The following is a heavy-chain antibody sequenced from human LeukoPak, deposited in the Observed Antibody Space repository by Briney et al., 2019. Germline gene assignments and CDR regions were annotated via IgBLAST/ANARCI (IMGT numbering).Heavy chain of an antibody. CDR3: ARQSGDQSSAWYFDA. CDR2: IHYSGKV. D-gene: IGHD6-19*01. V-gene: IGHV4-39*01. CDR1: GGSLRSSGHW. J-gene: IGHJ4*02. Sequence: TSETLSLTCTVSGGSLRSSGHWWVWIRQPPGKGLEWIGSIHYSGKVYYNPSLKSRVTTSVDTPTDQFSLRLSSATAADTAIYYCARQSGDQSSAWYFDAWGQGTLVTVSS.